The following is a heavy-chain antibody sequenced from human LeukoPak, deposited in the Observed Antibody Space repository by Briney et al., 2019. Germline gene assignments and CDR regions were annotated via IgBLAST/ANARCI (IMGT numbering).Heavy chain of an antibody. CDR3: ARVGLMTIDP. D-gene: IGHD3-9*01. V-gene: IGHV4-61*02. CDR1: GGSISSGSYY. J-gene: IGHJ5*02. CDR2: IYTSGST. Sequence: SETLSLTCTVSGGSISSGSYYWSWIRQPAGKGLEWIGRIYTSGSTNYNPSLKSRVTISVDTSKNQFSLKLSSVTAADTAVYYCARVGLMTIDPWGQGTLATVSS.